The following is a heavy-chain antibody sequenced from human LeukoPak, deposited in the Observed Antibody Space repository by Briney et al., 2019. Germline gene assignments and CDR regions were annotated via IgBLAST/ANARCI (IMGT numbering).Heavy chain of an antibody. J-gene: IGHJ5*02. D-gene: IGHD1-1*01. CDR1: GGSISSSPYY. CDR2: IHYSGTT. Sequence: SETLSLTCTVSGGSISSSPYYWGWIRQPPGKGLEWIGSIHYSGTTHYNPSLESRVTISVDTSKNQFSLKLSSVTAADTAVYYCARDGQLERLSWFDPWGQGTLVTVSS. V-gene: IGHV4-39*07. CDR3: ARDGQLERLSWFDP.